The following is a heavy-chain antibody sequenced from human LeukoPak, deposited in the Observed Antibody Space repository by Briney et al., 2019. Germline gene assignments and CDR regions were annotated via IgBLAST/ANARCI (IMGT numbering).Heavy chain of an antibody. CDR2: TYYRSKWYN. V-gene: IGHV6-1*01. CDR1: GDSVSSNSAA. J-gene: IGHJ3*02. D-gene: IGHD6-19*01. CDR3: AREAEIAVAGTFPEDAFDI. Sequence: SQTLSLTCAISGDSVSSNSAAWNWIRQSPSRGLEWLGRTYYRSKWYNDYAVSVKSRITINPDTSKNQFSLQLSSVTPEDTAVYYCAREAEIAVAGTFPEDAFDIWGQGTMVTVSS.